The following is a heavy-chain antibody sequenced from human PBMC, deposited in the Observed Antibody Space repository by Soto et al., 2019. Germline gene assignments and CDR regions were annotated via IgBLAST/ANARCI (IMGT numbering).Heavy chain of an antibody. CDR3: ARDHMVRFLEWLPPLDY. Sequence: PGGSLRLSCAASGFTFSSYAMHWVRQAPGKGLEWVAVISYDGSNKYYADSVKGRFTISRDNSKNTLYLQMNSLRAEDTAVYYCARDHMVRFLEWLPPLDYWGQGTLVTVSS. D-gene: IGHD3-3*01. J-gene: IGHJ4*02. CDR1: GFTFSSYA. V-gene: IGHV3-30-3*01. CDR2: ISYDGSNK.